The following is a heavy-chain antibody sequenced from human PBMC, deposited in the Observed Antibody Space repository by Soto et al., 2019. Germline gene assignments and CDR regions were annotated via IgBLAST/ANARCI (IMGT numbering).Heavy chain of an antibody. D-gene: IGHD6-19*01. CDR3: AFQAVAAEIDY. V-gene: IGHV1-46*01. J-gene: IGHJ4*02. Sequence: QVQLVQSGAEVKKPGASVKVSCKASGYTFTSYYMHWVRQAPGQGLEWMGIINPSGGSTSYAQKFQGRVTMPRDTSTSTVYMELSSLRSEDTDVYYCAFQAVAAEIDYWGQGTLVTVSS. CDR1: GYTFTSYY. CDR2: INPSGGST.